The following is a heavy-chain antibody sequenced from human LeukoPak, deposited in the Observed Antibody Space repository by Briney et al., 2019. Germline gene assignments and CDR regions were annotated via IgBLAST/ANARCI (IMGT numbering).Heavy chain of an antibody. CDR1: GGSISSYY. CDR2: IYYSGST. CDR3: ARVCGSGSYYYYYGMDV. J-gene: IGHJ6*02. Sequence: SETLSLTRTVSGGSISSYYWSWIRQPPGKGLEWIGYIYYSGSTNYNPSLKSRVTISVVTSKNQFSLKLISVTASDTAVYYCARVCGSGSYYYYYGMDVWGQGTTVTVSS. D-gene: IGHD3-10*01. V-gene: IGHV4-59*01.